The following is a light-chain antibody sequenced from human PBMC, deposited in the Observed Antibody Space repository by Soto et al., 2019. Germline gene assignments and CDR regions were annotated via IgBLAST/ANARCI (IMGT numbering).Light chain of an antibody. Sequence: DIQMTQSPSTLSPSVGDRVTITCRASRSISDWLAWYQQKPGKAPKLLIFDASSLKSGVPSRFSGSGSGTEFTLTSIRLQPDDVATYYCLQYSSHSWTFGQGTKVDIK. CDR2: DAS. CDR1: RSISDW. CDR3: LQYSSHSWT. J-gene: IGKJ1*01. V-gene: IGKV1-5*01.